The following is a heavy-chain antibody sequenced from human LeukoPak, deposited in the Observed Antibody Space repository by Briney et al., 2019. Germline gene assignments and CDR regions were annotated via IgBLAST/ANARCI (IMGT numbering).Heavy chain of an antibody. CDR3: ARDMQLST. Sequence: GRSLRLSCAASGFTFSGSAMSWVRQAPGKGLEWVSLLRYSCTNKYYTDSVRGRFTISRDNSKDTLFLQMNSLRAEDTAIYYCARDMQLSTWGLGTMVTVSS. J-gene: IGHJ3*01. V-gene: IGHV3-23*01. CDR1: GFTFSGSA. CDR2: LRYSCTNK. D-gene: IGHD3-16*02.